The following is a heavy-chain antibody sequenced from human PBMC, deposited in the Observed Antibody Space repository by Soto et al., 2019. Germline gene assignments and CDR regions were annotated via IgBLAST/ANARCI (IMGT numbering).Heavy chain of an antibody. CDR1: GFTFSSYG. V-gene: IGHV3-30*18. J-gene: IGHJ6*02. D-gene: IGHD6-6*01. CDR2: ISYDGSNK. CDR3: AKDKRYSSSSRPSPHYAMDV. Sequence: GGSLRLSCAASGFTFSSYGIHWVRQAPGKGLEWVAIISYDGSNKYYADSVKGRFTISRDNSKNTLYLQMNGLRAEDTALYYCAKDKRYSSSSRPSPHYAMDVWGQGTTVTVS.